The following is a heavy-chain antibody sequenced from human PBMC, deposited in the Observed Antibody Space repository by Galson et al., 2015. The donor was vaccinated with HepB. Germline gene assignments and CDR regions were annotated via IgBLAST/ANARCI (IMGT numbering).Heavy chain of an antibody. Sequence: SETLSLTCTVSGGSISSYHWGWIRQPPGRGLEWIGSIYYSGSTYYNPSLKSRVTISVDTSKNQFSLKLSSVTAADTAVYYCARLRSYGSGSYYLHYFDYWGQGTLVTVSS. V-gene: IGHV4-39*01. CDR2: IYYSGST. D-gene: IGHD3-10*01. J-gene: IGHJ4*02. CDR3: ARLRSYGSGSYYLHYFDY. CDR1: GGSISSYH.